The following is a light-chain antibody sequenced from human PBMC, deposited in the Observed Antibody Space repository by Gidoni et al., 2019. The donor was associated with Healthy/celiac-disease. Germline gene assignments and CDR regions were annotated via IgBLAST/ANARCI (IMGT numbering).Light chain of an antibody. Sequence: EIVMTQSPATLSVSPGERATLSCRASQSVSSNLAWYQQKPGQAPRLLISGASTRATGIPARFSGSGSGTEFTLTISSLQSEYFAVYYCQQYNNWPPEYTFGQGTKLEIK. CDR1: QSVSSN. V-gene: IGKV3-15*01. J-gene: IGKJ2*01. CDR3: QQYNNWPPEYT. CDR2: GAS.